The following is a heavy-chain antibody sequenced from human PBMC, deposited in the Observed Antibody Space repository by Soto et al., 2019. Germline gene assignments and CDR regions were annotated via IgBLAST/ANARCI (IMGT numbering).Heavy chain of an antibody. CDR2: IDTSDSYT. Sequence: PGESLKISCKGSGYSFSSSWITWVRQLPGKGLEGMGWIDTSDSYTNYSPFFQGHVTISVDKSISTAYLQWNSLKDSDSAMYYCARQDETSSEDYYGISVWGQGTTVTFSS. CDR1: GYSFSSSW. J-gene: IGHJ6*02. CDR3: ARQDETSSEDYYGISV. V-gene: IGHV5-10-1*01. D-gene: IGHD6-19*01.